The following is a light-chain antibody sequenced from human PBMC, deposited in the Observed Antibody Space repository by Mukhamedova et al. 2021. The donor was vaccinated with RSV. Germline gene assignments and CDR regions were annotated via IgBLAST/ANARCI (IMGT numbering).Light chain of an antibody. CDR3: QQRRNWPLIT. CDR2: EAS. J-gene: IGKJ5*01. Sequence: QRPGQAPRLLIYEASTRATGLPTRFAGGGSGTDFSLIISRLEPEDFGVYYCQQRRNWPLITFGQGTRLEMK. V-gene: IGKV3-11*01.